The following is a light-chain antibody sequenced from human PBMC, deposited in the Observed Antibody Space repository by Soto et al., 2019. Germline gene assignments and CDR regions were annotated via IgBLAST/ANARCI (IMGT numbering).Light chain of an antibody. CDR1: INDVGNNNY. CDR3: SSFTARGV. J-gene: IGLJ3*02. V-gene: IGLV2-8*01. Sequence: QSALTQPPTASGSPGQSVTISCTRNINDVGNNNYVSWYQQHPGKAPKLIISEVSKRPSGVPDRFSGSKSGNTASLTVSGLRAEDEADYYCSSFTARGVFGGGTKLTVL. CDR2: EVS.